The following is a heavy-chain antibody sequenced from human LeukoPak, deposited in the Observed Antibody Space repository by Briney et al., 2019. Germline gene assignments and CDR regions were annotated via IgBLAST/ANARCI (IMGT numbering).Heavy chain of an antibody. CDR1: GFTFSSYG. CDR2: IRYDGSNK. Sequence: GESLKISCAASGFTFSSYGMHWVRQAPGKGLEWVAFIRYDGSNKYYADSVKGRFTISRDNSKNTLYLQMNSLRAEDTAVYYCAKADGGSYPLDYWGQGTLVTVSS. V-gene: IGHV3-30*02. CDR3: AKADGGSYPLDY. D-gene: IGHD1-26*01. J-gene: IGHJ4*02.